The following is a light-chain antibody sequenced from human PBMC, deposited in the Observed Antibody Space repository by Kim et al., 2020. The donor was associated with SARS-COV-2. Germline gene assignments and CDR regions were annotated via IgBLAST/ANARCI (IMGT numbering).Light chain of an antibody. V-gene: IGKV1-5*03. CDR1: QRSDYW. CDR2: KAS. CDR3: QQYSNHRT. J-gene: IGKJ1*01. Sequence: EPVEDNATNTARASQRSDYWVAWYQQKPGKAPELLIYKASSLKSGVPSRFSGSGSGTEFTLTISSLQPDDSATYYCQQYSNHRTFGQGTKVDIK.